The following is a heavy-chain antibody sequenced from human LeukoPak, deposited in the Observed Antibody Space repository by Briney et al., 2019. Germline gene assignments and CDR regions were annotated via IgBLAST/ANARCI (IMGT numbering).Heavy chain of an antibody. D-gene: IGHD5-12*01. CDR1: GFSFVDCA. V-gene: IGHV3-23*01. CDR3: AKVGPVATAGPVDY. J-gene: IGHJ4*02. CDR2: ISGSGGST. Sequence: GGSLRLSCEASGFSFVDCAMSWVRQAPGKGLEWVSAISGSGGSTYYADSVKGRFTISRDNSKNTLYLQMNSLRAEDTAVYYCAKVGPVATAGPVDYWGQGTLVTVSS.